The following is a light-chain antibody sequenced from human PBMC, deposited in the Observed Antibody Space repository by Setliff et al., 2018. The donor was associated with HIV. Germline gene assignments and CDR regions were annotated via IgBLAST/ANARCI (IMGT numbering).Light chain of an antibody. Sequence: SYELTQPPSVSVAPGKTARITCGGNNIGRKSVHWYQQKPGQAPVLVIYYDSDRPSGIPERFSGSNSGNTATLTISRVEAGDEADYYCQVWDSSSGHSYGFGTGTKV. J-gene: IGLJ1*01. CDR2: YDS. CDR3: QVWDSSSGHSYG. CDR1: NIGRKS. V-gene: IGLV3-21*04.